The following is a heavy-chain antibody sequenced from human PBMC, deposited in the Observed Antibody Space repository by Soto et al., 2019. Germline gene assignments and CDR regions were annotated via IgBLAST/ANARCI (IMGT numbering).Heavy chain of an antibody. Sequence: ASVKVSCKASGYTFTSYYIHWVRQAPGQGLEWMGIINPSGGSTSYAQKFQGRVTMTRDTSTSTVYMELSSLRSEDTAVYYCATMLSGSYFDYWGQGTLVTVSS. CDR2: INPSGGST. J-gene: IGHJ4*02. D-gene: IGHD1-26*01. CDR1: GYTFTSYY. CDR3: ATMLSGSYFDY. V-gene: IGHV1-46*01.